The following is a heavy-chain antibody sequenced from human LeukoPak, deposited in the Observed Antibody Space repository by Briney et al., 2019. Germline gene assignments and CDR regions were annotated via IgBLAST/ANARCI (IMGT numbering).Heavy chain of an antibody. CDR1: GGSISSSSYY. V-gene: IGHV4-39*07. D-gene: IGHD4-17*01. J-gene: IGHJ5*02. CDR2: IYYSGST. Sequence: SETLSLTCTVSGGSISSSSYYWGWIRQPPGKGLEWIGSIYYSGSTYYNPSLKSRVTISVDTSKNQFSLKLSSVTAADTAVYYCARESAYGDYGFDPWGQGTLVTVSS. CDR3: ARESAYGDYGFDP.